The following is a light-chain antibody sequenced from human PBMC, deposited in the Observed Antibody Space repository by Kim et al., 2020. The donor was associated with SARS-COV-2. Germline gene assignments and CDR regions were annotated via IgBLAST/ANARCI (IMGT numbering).Light chain of an antibody. CDR1: DNGSKN. Sequence: AAGTGTSSRMRGKDNGSKNVGWWQKKPGQAHVLVICYDRDRASGMRGRFSGSNSGNAATLTISRVEAEDEADYYCQVWDGSGDHPVFGGGTQLTVL. J-gene: IGLJ3*02. CDR3: QVWDGSGDHPV. CDR2: YDR. V-gene: IGLV3-21*04.